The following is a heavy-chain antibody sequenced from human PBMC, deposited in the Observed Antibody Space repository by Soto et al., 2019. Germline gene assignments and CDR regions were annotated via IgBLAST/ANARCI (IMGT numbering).Heavy chain of an antibody. D-gene: IGHD3-9*01. Sequence: ASVKVSCKASGYTFTSYGISWVRQAPGQGLEWMGWISAYNGNTNYAQKLQGRVTMTTDTSISTAYLQWSSLKASDTAIYFFARWYYDILSGYYPGFDYWGQGTLVTVSS. CDR1: GYTFTSYG. CDR2: ISAYNGNT. V-gene: IGHV1-18*01. CDR3: ARWYYDILSGYYPGFDY. J-gene: IGHJ4*02.